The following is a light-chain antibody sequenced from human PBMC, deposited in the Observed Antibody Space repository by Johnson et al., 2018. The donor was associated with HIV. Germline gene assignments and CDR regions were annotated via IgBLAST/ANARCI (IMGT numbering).Light chain of an antibody. V-gene: IGLV1-51*02. CDR1: SFNIGINF. CDR3: GTWDSSLRVGF. Sequence: QSVLTQPPSVSAAPGQRVTISCSGSSFNIGINFVSWYQQVPGTAPKLLICESNKRPSGIPDRFTGSKSGTSATLGITGLQPGDEADYYCGTWDSSLRVGFFGTGTKVTVL. CDR2: ESN. J-gene: IGLJ1*01.